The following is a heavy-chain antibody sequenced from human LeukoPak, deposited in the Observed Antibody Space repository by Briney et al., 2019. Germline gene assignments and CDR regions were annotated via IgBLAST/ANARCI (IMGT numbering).Heavy chain of an antibody. J-gene: IGHJ4*02. V-gene: IGHV4-34*09. Sequence: PSETLSLTCAVYGGSLSGYYWSWIRQPPGRGLEWIGEINHSGSTKYNPSLKSRLTISVDMSKNQFSLKLSSVTAADTAVYYCARSSLRLIFFDYRGQGTLVTVSS. CDR2: INHSGST. CDR1: GGSLSGYY. D-gene: IGHD2/OR15-2a*01. CDR3: ARSSLRLIFFDY.